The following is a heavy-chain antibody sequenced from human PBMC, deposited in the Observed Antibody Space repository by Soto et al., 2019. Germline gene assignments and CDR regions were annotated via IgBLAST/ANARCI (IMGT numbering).Heavy chain of an antibody. Sequence: GGSLRLSCAASGFTFSSYAMSWVRQAPGKGLEWVSAISGSGGSTYYADSVKGRFTISRDNSKNTLYLQMNSLRAEDTAVYYCAKDIRRAVAPGAIFDYWGQGTLVTVSS. CDR3: AKDIRRAVAPGAIFDY. J-gene: IGHJ4*02. CDR2: ISGSGGST. V-gene: IGHV3-23*01. CDR1: GFTFSSYA. D-gene: IGHD6-19*01.